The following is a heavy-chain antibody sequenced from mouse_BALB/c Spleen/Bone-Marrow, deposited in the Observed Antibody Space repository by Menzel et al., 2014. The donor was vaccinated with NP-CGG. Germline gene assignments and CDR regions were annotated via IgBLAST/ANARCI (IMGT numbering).Heavy chain of an antibody. CDR2: IHPSDSET. CDR3: AREKVYYGISWFAY. V-gene: IGHV1-61*01. CDR1: GYSFTTYW. Sequence: QVQLKESGTEVVRPGASVKLSCKASGYSFTTYWMNWVKQRPGQGLEWIGTIHPSDSETRLNQMFKDKATLTVDKSSSTAYMQLNSPTSEDSAVYYCAREKVYYGISWFAYWGQGTLVTVSA. D-gene: IGHD2-1*01. J-gene: IGHJ3*01.